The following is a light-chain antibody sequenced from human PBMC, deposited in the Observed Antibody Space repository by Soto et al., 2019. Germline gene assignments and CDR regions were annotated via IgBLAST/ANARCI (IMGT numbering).Light chain of an antibody. Sequence: DIQMTQSPSTLSASVGDRVTITCRASQSISNYLAWYQQKPGIAPNLLIYDASSLESGVPSRFSGSGSGTDFTLTISSLQPDDFATYYCQQHNTYSQTFGQGTKVEIK. CDR3: QQHNTYSQT. CDR1: QSISNY. J-gene: IGKJ1*01. V-gene: IGKV1-5*01. CDR2: DAS.